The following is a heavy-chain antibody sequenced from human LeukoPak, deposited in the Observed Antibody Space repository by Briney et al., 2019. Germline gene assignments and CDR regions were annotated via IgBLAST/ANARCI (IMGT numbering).Heavy chain of an antibody. CDR3: ARLSSGWLHYFDY. CDR1: GGSISSYY. J-gene: IGHJ4*02. Sequence: PSETLSLTCTVSGGSISSYYWSWIRQPPGKGLEWIGYIYYSGSTNYNPSLKSRVTISVDTSKNQFSLKLSSVTAADTAVYYCARLSSGWLHYFDYWGQGTLVTVSS. CDR2: IYYSGST. D-gene: IGHD6-19*01. V-gene: IGHV4-59*01.